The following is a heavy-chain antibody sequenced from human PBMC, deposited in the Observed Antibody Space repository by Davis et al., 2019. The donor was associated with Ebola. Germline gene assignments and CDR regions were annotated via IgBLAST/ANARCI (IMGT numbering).Heavy chain of an antibody. CDR3: AHRSHPYDILTGYPHNWFDP. Sequence: SGPTLVKPTQTLTLTCTFSGFSLSTSGVGVGWIRQPPGKALEWLALIYWNDDKRYSPSLKSRLTITKDTSKNQVVLTMTNMDPVDTATYYCAHRSHPYDILTGYPHNWFDPWGQGTLVTVSS. V-gene: IGHV2-5*01. CDR2: IYWNDDK. J-gene: IGHJ5*02. CDR1: GFSLSTSGVG. D-gene: IGHD3-9*01.